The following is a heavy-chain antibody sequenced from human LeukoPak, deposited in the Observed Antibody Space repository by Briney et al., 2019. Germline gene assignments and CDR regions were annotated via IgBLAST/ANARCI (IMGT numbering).Heavy chain of an antibody. D-gene: IGHD3-3*01. CDR2: ISDSSGST. CDR3: AREGIWSGYYHSGGFDY. Sequence: GGSLRLSCAASGFTFSSYVMSWVRQAPGKGLEWVSVISDSSGSTVYADSVKGRFTISRDNSKNTLYLQMNSLRAEDTAVYYCAREGIWSGYYHSGGFDYWGQGTLVTVSS. CDR1: GFTFSSYV. V-gene: IGHV3-23*01. J-gene: IGHJ4*02.